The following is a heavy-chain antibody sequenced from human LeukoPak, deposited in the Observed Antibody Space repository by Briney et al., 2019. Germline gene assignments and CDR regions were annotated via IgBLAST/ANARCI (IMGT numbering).Heavy chain of an antibody. V-gene: IGHV4-4*07. CDR3: AKDHYDSSGYYSWDY. D-gene: IGHD3-22*01. CDR1: GGSISSYY. J-gene: IGHJ4*02. CDR2: IYTSGST. Sequence: PSETLSLTCTVSGGSISSYYWSWIRQPAGKGLEWIGRIYTSGSTNYNPSLKSRVTMSVDTSKNQFSLELSSVTAADTAVYYCAKDHYDSSGYYSWDYWGQGTLVTVSS.